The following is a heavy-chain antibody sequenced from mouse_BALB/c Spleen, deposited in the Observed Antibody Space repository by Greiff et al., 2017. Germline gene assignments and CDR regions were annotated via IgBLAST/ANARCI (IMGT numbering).Heavy chain of an antibody. Sequence: VQLQQSGAELARPGASVKMSCKASGYSFTSYTMHWVKQRPGQGLEWIGYINPSSGYTNYNQKFKDKATLTADKSSSTAYMQLSSLTSEDSAVYYCARDYGSSPAWFAYWGQGTLVTVSA. D-gene: IGHD1-1*01. CDR2: INPSSGYT. J-gene: IGHJ3*01. CDR3: ARDYGSSPAWFAY. V-gene: IGHV1-4*01. CDR1: GYSFTSYT.